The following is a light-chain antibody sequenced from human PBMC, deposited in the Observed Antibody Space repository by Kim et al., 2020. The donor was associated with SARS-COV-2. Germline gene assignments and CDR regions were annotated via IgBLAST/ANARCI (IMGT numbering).Light chain of an antibody. Sequence: EIVLAQSPATLSLSPGESATLSCRASQSVGSKLAWYQQKPGQAPRLLIYGASTRATGIPARFSGSGSGTEFTLTISILQSEDFAVYYCQQYNNWPPWTFGQGTKVDIK. CDR2: GAS. V-gene: IGKV3D-15*01. CDR1: QSVGSK. CDR3: QQYNNWPPWT. J-gene: IGKJ1*01.